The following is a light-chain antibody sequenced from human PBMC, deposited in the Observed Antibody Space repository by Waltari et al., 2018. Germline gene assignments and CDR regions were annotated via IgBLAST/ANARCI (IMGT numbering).Light chain of an antibody. CDR3: CSYVGSNNDM. CDR2: EVT. Sequence: QSALTQPPSASGSPGQSVTISCTGTSSDIGGYNYVSWYQQHPGKVPKLMIYEVTKRPSGVPDRFSGSKSGNTASLTVSGLQAEDEADYYCCSYVGSNNDMFGGGTKLTVL. CDR1: SSDIGGYNY. J-gene: IGLJ3*02. V-gene: IGLV2-8*01.